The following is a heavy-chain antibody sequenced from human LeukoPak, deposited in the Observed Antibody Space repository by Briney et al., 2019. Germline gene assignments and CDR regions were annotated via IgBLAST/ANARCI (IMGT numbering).Heavy chain of an antibody. CDR1: GFTFSDYY. D-gene: IGHD3-22*01. Sequence: TGGSLRLSCAGSGFTFSDYYMSWIRQAPGKGLEWVSYISSSGSYTNYADSVKGRFTISRDNAKNSLYLQMNSLRAEDTALYYCARIDTYYYDSSGYYSAFDIWGQGTIVTVSS. CDR3: ARIDTYYYDSSGYYSAFDI. J-gene: IGHJ3*02. V-gene: IGHV3-11*03. CDR2: ISSSGSYT.